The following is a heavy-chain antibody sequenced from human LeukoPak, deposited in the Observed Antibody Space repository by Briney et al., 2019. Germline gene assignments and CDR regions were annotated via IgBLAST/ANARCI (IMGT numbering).Heavy chain of an antibody. Sequence: GGSLRLSCAASGFTFSSYAMHWVRQAPGKGLEWVAVISYDGSNKYYADSVKGRFTISRDNSKNTLYLQMNSLRAEDTAVYYCARVGVEPYYFDYWGQGTLVTVSS. CDR3: ARVGVEPYYFDY. D-gene: IGHD2-15*01. CDR2: ISYDGSNK. J-gene: IGHJ4*02. V-gene: IGHV3-30*04. CDR1: GFTFSSYA.